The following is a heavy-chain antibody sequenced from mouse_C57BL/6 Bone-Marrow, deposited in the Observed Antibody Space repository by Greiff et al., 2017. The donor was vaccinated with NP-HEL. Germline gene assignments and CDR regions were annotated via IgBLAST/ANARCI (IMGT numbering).Heavy chain of an antibody. D-gene: IGHD3-1*01. Sequence: VQLQQSGAELVRPGASLTLSCKASGYTFTDYELHWVMPTPVHGLEWIGAIDPETGGTAYNQKFKGKAILTADKSSSTAYMELRSLTSEDSAVYYCTRSGSCYYLDCWAQGTPLTVSS. CDR1: GYTFTDYE. J-gene: IGHJ2*01. CDR3: TRSGSCYYLDC. CDR2: IDPETGGT. V-gene: IGHV1-15*01.